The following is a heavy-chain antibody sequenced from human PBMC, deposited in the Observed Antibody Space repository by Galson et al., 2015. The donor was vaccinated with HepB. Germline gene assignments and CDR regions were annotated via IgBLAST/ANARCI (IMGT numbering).Heavy chain of an antibody. Sequence: SLRLSCAASGFTFSSYAMHWVRQAPGKGLEWVAVISYDGSNKYYADSVKGRFTISRDNSKNTLYLQMNSLRAEDTAVYYCAREQAVVVPAATRVRGMDVWGQGTTVTVSS. D-gene: IGHD2-2*01. CDR2: ISYDGSNK. CDR3: AREQAVVVPAATRVRGMDV. J-gene: IGHJ6*02. CDR1: GFTFSSYA. V-gene: IGHV3-30*04.